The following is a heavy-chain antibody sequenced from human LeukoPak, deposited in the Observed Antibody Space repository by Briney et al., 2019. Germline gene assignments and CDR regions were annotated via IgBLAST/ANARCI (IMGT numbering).Heavy chain of an antibody. CDR2: INPNSGGT. CDR3: ARGYCTNGVRSDYYYYYMDV. D-gene: IGHD2-8*01. Sequence: ASVKVSCKASGYTFTGYYMHWVRQAPGQGLEWMGWINPNSGGTNYAQKFQGRVTMTRDTSISTAYMGLSRLRSDDTAVYYCARGYCTNGVRSDYYYYYMDVWGKGTTVTVSS. CDR1: GYTFTGYY. J-gene: IGHJ6*03. V-gene: IGHV1-2*02.